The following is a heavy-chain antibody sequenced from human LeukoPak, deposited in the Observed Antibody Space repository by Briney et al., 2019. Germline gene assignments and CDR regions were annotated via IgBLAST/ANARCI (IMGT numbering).Heavy chain of an antibody. CDR3: TRADHEY. CDR1: GVIVSSDW. J-gene: IGHJ4*02. Sequence: QSGGSLRLSCVVSGVIVSSDWMSWIRQAPGKGLESVATITPDGSAKYYVDSVNGRFTISKDYAKNSLYLQMNTLRAEDTAVYYCTRADHEYCGQGTLVTVSS. CDR2: ITPDGSAK. V-gene: IGHV3-7*04.